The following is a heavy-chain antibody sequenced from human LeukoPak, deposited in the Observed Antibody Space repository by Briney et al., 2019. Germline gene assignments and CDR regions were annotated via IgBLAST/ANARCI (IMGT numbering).Heavy chain of an antibody. CDR2: ISAYNGNT. V-gene: IGHV1-18*01. CDR1: GYTFTSYG. D-gene: IGHD2-21*01. CDR3: ARGAYCGGDCSPSDAFDI. Sequence: ASMKVSCKASGYTFTSYGVSWVRQAPGQGLEWMGWISAYNGNTNYAQNLQGRVTLTTDTSTTTASLELRSLRSDDTAVYYCARGAYCGGDCSPSDAFDIWGQGTMVTVSS. J-gene: IGHJ3*02.